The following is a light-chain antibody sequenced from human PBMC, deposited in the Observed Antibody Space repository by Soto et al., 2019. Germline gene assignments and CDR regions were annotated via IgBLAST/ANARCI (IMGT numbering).Light chain of an antibody. Sequence: QSALTQPASVSGSPGQSITISCTGTRSDVGGYNYVSWYQQHPGKAPKLMIYEVSNRPSGVSNRFSGSKSGNTASLTISGLQAEDEADYYCSSYTRSNTLEGGFVGGTKLTVL. CDR1: RSDVGGYNY. J-gene: IGLJ2*01. V-gene: IGLV2-14*01. CDR3: SSYTRSNTLEGG. CDR2: EVS.